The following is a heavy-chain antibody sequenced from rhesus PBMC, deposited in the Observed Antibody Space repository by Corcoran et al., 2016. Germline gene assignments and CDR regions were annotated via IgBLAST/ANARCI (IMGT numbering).Heavy chain of an antibody. Sequence: QVQLVQSGAEVKKPGSSVKVSCKASGYTFTDYYMHWVRQAPRQGFEWMGWINPYNGNTKYAQKFQGRVTMARDTSTSTAYMEVSSLRSEDTAVYYCARVWGGSWTCDYWGQGVLVTVSS. J-gene: IGHJ4*01. CDR3: ARVWGGSWTCDY. CDR2: INPYNGNT. CDR1: GYTFTDYY. D-gene: IGHD6-25*01. V-gene: IGHV1S2*01.